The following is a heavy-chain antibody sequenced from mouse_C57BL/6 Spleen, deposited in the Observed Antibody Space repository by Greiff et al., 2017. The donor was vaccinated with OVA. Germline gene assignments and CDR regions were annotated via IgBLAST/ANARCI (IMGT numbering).Heavy chain of an antibody. CDR1: GYAFSSSW. CDR3: ARGAHYYGSSYYFDY. D-gene: IGHD1-1*01. CDR2: IYPGDGDT. J-gene: IGHJ2*01. V-gene: IGHV1-82*01. Sequence: VQLQQSGPELVKPGASVKISCKASGYAFSSSWMNWVKQRPGTGLEWIGRIYPGDGDTNYNGKFKGKATLTADKSSSTAYMQLSSLTSEDSAVYFCARGAHYYGSSYYFDYWGQGTTLTVSS.